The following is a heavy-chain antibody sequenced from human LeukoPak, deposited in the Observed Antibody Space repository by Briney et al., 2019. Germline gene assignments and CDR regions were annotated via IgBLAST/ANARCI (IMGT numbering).Heavy chain of an antibody. V-gene: IGHV3-11*03. Sequence: GGSLRLSCAASGFTFSDYYMSWIRQAPGKGLEWVSYISSSSSYTYYADSVKGRFTISRDNSKNTLYLQMNSLRAEDTAVYYCAALVMSGWYFDYWGQGTLVTVSS. CDR2: ISSSSSYT. CDR1: GFTFSDYY. J-gene: IGHJ4*02. CDR3: AALVMSGWYFDY. D-gene: IGHD6-19*01.